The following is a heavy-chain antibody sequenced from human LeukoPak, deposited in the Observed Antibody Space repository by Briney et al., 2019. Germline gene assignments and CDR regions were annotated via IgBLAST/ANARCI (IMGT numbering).Heavy chain of an antibody. CDR3: ARGHDYYESSGYPGPYGMDV. D-gene: IGHD3-22*01. CDR2: INPNSCCT. V-gene: IGHV1-2*02. Sequence: GASVKVSCKSSGYTFTGYYMHWLRQPPGQELDWMGWINPNSCCTNYAQKFQDRVTMTRYTSISTAYMELSRLRSDDTAVYYCARGHDYYESSGYPGPYGMDVWGQGTTVTVSS. J-gene: IGHJ6*02. CDR1: GYTFTGYY.